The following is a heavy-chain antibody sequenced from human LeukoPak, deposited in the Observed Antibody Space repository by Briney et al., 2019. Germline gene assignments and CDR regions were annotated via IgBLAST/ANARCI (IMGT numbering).Heavy chain of an antibody. V-gene: IGHV1-2*02. CDR1: GYTFTGYY. CDR3: ARRTVASFAFDI. D-gene: IGHD5-12*01. CDR2: INPNSGGT. J-gene: IGHJ3*02. Sequence: ASVKVSCKASGYTFTGYYMHWVRQAPGQGFEWMGWINPNSGGTNYAQKFQGRVTMTRDTSISTAYMELSRLRSDDTAVYYCARRTVASFAFDIWGQGTMVTVSS.